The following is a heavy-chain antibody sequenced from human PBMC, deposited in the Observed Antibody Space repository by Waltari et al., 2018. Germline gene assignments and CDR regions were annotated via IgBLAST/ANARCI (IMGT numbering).Heavy chain of an antibody. CDR1: GFTFSSSW. CDR2: IKQDGSEK. J-gene: IGHJ4*02. Sequence: EVQLVESGGGLVQPGGSLRLSCAASGFTFSSSWMSWVRQAPGKGLEWVANIKQDGSEKYYVDSVKGRFTISRDNAKNSLYLQMNSLRAEDTAVYYCARDSASEFDYWGQGTLVTVSS. D-gene: IGHD3-10*01. CDR3: ARDSASEFDY. V-gene: IGHV3-7*01.